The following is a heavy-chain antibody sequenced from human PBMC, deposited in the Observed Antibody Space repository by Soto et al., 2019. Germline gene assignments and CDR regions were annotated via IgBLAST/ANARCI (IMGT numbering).Heavy chain of an antibody. CDR2: IYHSGNT. D-gene: IGHD1-26*01. CDR1: GGSISSSNW. V-gene: IGHV4-4*02. J-gene: IGHJ6*02. CDR3: ARVSGSYYYGMDV. Sequence: QVQLQESGPGLVKPSGTLSLTCAVSGGSISSSNWWSWVRQPPGKGLGWIGEIYHSGNTNYNPSLKSRVTISVHKSTNQFSLKLISVNAADTAVYYCARVSGSYYYGMDVWGQGTTVTLSS.